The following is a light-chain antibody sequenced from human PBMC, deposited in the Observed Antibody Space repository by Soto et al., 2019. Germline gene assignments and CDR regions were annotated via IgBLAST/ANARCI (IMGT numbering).Light chain of an antibody. CDR2: GVS. CDR3: CSCTSSTHDV. V-gene: IGLV2-18*02. J-gene: IGLJ1*01. Sequence: QSALTQPPSVSGSPGQSVTISCTGTDTDVGSYNRVSWYQQPPGKAPKLMIYGVSKRPSGVPDRFSGSKSGNTASLIISGLQAEDEGEYYCCSCTSSTHDVFGTGTKLTVL. CDR1: DTDVGSYNR.